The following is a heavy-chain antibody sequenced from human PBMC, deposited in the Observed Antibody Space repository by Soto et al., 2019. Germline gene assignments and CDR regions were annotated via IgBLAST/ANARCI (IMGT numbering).Heavy chain of an antibody. CDR1: GITISNYP. V-gene: IGHV3-23*04. Sequence: EVRLVESGGGLVQPGGSLRLSCAASGITISNYPMSWVRQAPGKGLDWVSGISGSGDTTYYADSAKGSFTISKDISKNSLFLQLDSLRVEDSALYFCVKDDGGYPSTAPHWGQGTLVTVSP. CDR2: ISGSGDTT. CDR3: VKDDGGYPSTAPH. J-gene: IGHJ4*02. D-gene: IGHD4-17*01.